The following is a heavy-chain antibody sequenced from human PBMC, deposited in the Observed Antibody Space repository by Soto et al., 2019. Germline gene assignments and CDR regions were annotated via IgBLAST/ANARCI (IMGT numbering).Heavy chain of an antibody. CDR2: IRSSSSTI. CDR3: ARDQGNNWDLDY. J-gene: IGHJ4*02. Sequence: EVQLVESGGGLVQPGGSLRLSCAASGFTFSTYPMNWVRQVPGKGLEWVSYIRSSSSTIYYADSVKGRFTISIDSAKNSLYLQMNSLRAEDTAVYYCARDQGNNWDLDYWGQGNLVTVSS. D-gene: IGHD1-1*01. CDR1: GFTFSTYP. V-gene: IGHV3-48*01.